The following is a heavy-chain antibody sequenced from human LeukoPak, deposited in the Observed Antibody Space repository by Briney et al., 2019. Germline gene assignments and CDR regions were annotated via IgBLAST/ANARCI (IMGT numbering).Heavy chain of an antibody. J-gene: IGHJ4*02. CDR3: AARPVADNPAPFDY. V-gene: IGHV3-23*01. Sequence: GGSLRLSCAASGFTFSNYAMTWVRQPPGKGLECVSSITGSGSRTYYADSVKGRFTISRDSSKNTLFLQTNSLRADDTAVYYCAARPVADNPAPFDYWGQGTLVTVSS. CDR1: GFTFSNYA. D-gene: IGHD6-19*01. CDR2: ITGSGSRT.